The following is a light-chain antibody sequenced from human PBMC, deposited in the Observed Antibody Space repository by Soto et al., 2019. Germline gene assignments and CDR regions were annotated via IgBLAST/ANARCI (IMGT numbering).Light chain of an antibody. CDR3: AAWDDSLNGRV. Sequence: QSVLTQPPSASGTPGQRVTISCSGSSSNIGRNTVNWYQQLPGTAPKLLIYSNIQRPSGVPDRFSGSKSGTSASLAISGLQSEDEADYYCAAWDDSLNGRVFGGGTKLTVL. V-gene: IGLV1-44*01. CDR1: SSNIGRNT. CDR2: SNI. J-gene: IGLJ2*01.